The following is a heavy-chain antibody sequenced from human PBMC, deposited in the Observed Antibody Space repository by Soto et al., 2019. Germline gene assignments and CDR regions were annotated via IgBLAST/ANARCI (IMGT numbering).Heavy chain of an antibody. J-gene: IGHJ3*02. CDR3: AVPPGYDSSGPGAFDI. Sequence: QLQLQESGPGLVKPSETLSLTCTVSGGSISSSSYYWGWIRQPPGKGLEWIGSIYYSGSTYYNPSLKSRVTISVDTSKNQFSLKLSSVTAADTAVYYCAVPPGYDSSGPGAFDIWGQGTMVTVSS. CDR2: IYYSGST. CDR1: GGSISSSSYY. D-gene: IGHD3-22*01. V-gene: IGHV4-39*01.